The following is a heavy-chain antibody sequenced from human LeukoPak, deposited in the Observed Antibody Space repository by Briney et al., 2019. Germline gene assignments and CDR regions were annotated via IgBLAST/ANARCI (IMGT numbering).Heavy chain of an antibody. D-gene: IGHD4-11*01. CDR3: AKDHTDNYCIDY. CDR1: GFTFSYNE. Sequence: GGSLRLSCVVSGFTFSYNEMHWVRQAPGKGLEWVAFISYDASRIFYADSVKGRFTISRDNSKDTLYLQMKSLRTEDTAIYYCAKDHTDNYCIDYWGQGTLVTVSS. V-gene: IGHV3-30-3*01. CDR2: ISYDASRI. J-gene: IGHJ4*02.